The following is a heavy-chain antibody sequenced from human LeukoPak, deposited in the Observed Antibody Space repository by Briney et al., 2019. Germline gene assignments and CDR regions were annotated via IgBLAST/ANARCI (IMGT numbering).Heavy chain of an antibody. CDR3: ARRQGRRGIVGPTILKGAFDI. CDR1: GFTFSSYS. Sequence: PGGSLRLSCAASGFTFSSYSMNWVRQAPGKGLERVSYISASTGIIYYADSVKGRFTISRDDAKNSLYLQMNSLRAEDTAVYYCARRQGRRGIVGPTILKGAFDIWGQGTMVTVSS. D-gene: IGHD1-26*01. CDR2: ISASTGII. V-gene: IGHV3-48*01. J-gene: IGHJ3*02.